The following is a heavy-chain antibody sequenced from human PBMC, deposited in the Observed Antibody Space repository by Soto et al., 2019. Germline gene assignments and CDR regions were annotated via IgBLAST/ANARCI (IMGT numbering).Heavy chain of an antibody. V-gene: IGHV3-23*01. J-gene: IGHJ4*02. D-gene: IGHD3-10*01. Sequence: VQLLESGGGLVQPGGSLRLSCAASGFTFSGYAMSWVRQAPGKGLEWVSSISGSGGSTFYADSVKGRLTISRDNSKNTLFLEMNSLIAEDTAIYYRAKGRTTFYSSGGFSIKAAGDYWGPGTLVTVSS. CDR3: AKGRTTFYSSGGFSIKAAGDY. CDR1: GFTFSGYA. CDR2: ISGSGGST.